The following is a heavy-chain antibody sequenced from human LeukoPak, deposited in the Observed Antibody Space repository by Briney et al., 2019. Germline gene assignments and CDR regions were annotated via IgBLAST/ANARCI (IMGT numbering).Heavy chain of an antibody. D-gene: IGHD6-13*01. J-gene: IGHJ4*02. CDR3: AREPCIAAAVPSYYFDY. CDR2: IKQDGSEK. Sequence: GGSLRLSCAASGFTFSSYWMSWVRQAPGKGLEWVANIKQDGSEKYYVDSVKGRFTISRDNAKNSLYLQMNSLRAEDTAVYYCAREPCIAAAVPSYYFDYWGQGTLVTVSS. CDR1: GFTFSSYW. V-gene: IGHV3-7*03.